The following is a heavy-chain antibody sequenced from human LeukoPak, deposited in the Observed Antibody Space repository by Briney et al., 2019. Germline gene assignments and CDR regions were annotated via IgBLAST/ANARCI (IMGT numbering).Heavy chain of an antibody. V-gene: IGHV4-39*07. CDR2: IYYRGGS. CDR3: ARDGAGY. Sequence: SETLSLTCTVSGGSISSPSYYWGWIRQPPGKGLEWIGSIYYRGGSYYNPSLKSRVTISLDTSKNQFSLKLYSVTAADTAVYYCARDGAGYWGQGSLVTVSS. CDR1: GGSISSPSYY. J-gene: IGHJ4*02. D-gene: IGHD1-26*01.